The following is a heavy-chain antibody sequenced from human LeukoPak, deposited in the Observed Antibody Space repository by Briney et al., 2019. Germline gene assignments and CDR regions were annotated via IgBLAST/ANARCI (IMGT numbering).Heavy chain of an antibody. V-gene: IGHV4-31*03. D-gene: IGHD6-13*01. J-gene: IGHJ4*02. CDR1: GGSISSGGYY. CDR2: IYYSGST. Sequence: SQTLSLTCTVSGGSISSGGYYWSWIRQHPGKGLEWIGYIYYSGSTCYNPSLKSRVTISVDTSKNQFSLKLSSVTAADTAVYYCARDVAAGTDYWGQGTLVTVSS. CDR3: ARDVAAGTDY.